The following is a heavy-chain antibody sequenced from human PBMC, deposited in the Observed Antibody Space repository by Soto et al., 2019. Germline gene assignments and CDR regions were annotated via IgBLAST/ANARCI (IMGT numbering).Heavy chain of an antibody. J-gene: IGHJ4*02. D-gene: IGHD2-2*01. CDR3: AKDDSYAIDF. Sequence: EVQLVESGGGLVQPGRSLRLSCVASGFMFENYAMHWVRQAPGQGLEWVSSIRWSSGGIDYADSVKGRFTVSRDNAKNPLYLQMNSLKPDDTALYHCAKDDSYAIDFWGQGTLVIVSS. CDR2: IRWSSGGI. V-gene: IGHV3-9*01. CDR1: GFMFENYA.